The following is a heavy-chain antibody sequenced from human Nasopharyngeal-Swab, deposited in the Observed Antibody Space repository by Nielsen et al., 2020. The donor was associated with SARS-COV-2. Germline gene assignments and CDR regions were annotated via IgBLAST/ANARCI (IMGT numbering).Heavy chain of an antibody. CDR2: ISSSSSYT. CDR3: ARAVTTYYYYGMDV. V-gene: IGHV3-11*06. D-gene: IGHD4-17*01. J-gene: IGHJ6*02. Sequence: RQAPGKGLEWVSYISSSSSYTSYADSVKGRFTISRDNAKNTLYLQMNSLRAEDTAVYYCARAVTTYYYYGMDVWGQGTTVTVSS.